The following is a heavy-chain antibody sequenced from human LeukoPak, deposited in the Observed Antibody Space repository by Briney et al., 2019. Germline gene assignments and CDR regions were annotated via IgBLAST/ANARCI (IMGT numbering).Heavy chain of an antibody. V-gene: IGHV3-23*01. CDR1: GFTFSSYA. Sequence: GGSPRLSCAASGFTFSSYAMSWVRQAPGKGLEWVSALRVSVGSTSYADSVKGRFTISRDNSKHPLYLHMNSLRAEDTAVYYCRARRYCSGGSCPYYYYYGMDVWGQGTTVTVSS. J-gene: IGHJ6*02. D-gene: IGHD2-15*01. CDR3: RARRYCSGGSCPYYYYYGMDV. CDR2: LRVSVGST.